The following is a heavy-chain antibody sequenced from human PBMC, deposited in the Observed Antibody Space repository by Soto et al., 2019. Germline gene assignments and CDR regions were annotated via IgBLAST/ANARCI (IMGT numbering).Heavy chain of an antibody. CDR3: AKELGSSGYPLSPIDY. CDR1: GFTFSTYG. CDR2: ISGSGGST. Sequence: GGSLRLSCAASGFTFSTYGMTWVRQAPGKGLEWVSAISGSGGSTYYADSVKGRFTISRDNSKNTLYLQMNSLRAEDTAVYYCAKELGSSGYPLSPIDYWGQGTLVTVSS. V-gene: IGHV3-23*01. J-gene: IGHJ4*02. D-gene: IGHD3-22*01.